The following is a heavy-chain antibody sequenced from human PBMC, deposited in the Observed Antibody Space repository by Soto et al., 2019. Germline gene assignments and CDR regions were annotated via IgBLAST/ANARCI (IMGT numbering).Heavy chain of an antibody. Sequence: PGGSLRLSCAASGFTFSSYAMHWVRQAPGKGLEWVAVISYDGSNKYYADSVKGRFTISRDNSKNTLYLQMNSLRAEDTAVYYCARDQGEGAYYDFWSGPPFGYYYGMDVWGQGTTVTVSS. J-gene: IGHJ6*02. CDR3: ARDQGEGAYYDFWSGPPFGYYYGMDV. V-gene: IGHV3-30-3*01. D-gene: IGHD3-3*01. CDR1: GFTFSSYA. CDR2: ISYDGSNK.